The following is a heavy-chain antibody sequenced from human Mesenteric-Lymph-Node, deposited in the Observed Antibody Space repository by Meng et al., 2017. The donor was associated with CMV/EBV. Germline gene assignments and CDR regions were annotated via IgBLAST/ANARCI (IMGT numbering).Heavy chain of an antibody. CDR3: TTDHGGSGMDV. CDR1: GFTFSNYA. V-gene: IGHV3-15*01. CDR2: IKSKTDGGTT. D-gene: IGHD3-10*01. Sequence: GGSLRLSCAASGFTFSNYAMNWVRQAPGKGLEWVGRIKSKTDGGTTDYAAPVKGRFTISRDDSKNTLYLQMNSLKTEDTAVYYCTTDHGGSGMDVWGQGTTVTVSS. J-gene: IGHJ6*02.